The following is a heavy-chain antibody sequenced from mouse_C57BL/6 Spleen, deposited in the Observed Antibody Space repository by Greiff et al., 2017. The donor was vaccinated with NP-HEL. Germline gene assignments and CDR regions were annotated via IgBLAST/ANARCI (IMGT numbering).Heavy chain of an antibody. V-gene: IGHV1-82*01. Sequence: VQLQQSGPELVKPGASVKISCKASGYAFSSSWMNWVKQRPGKGLEWIGRIYPGDGDTNYNGKFKGKATLTADKSSSTAYMQLSSLTSEDSAFYFCARSDRLTGLAYWGQGTLVTVSA. CDR3: ARSDRLTGLAY. D-gene: IGHD4-1*01. CDR2: IYPGDGDT. J-gene: IGHJ3*01. CDR1: GYAFSSSW.